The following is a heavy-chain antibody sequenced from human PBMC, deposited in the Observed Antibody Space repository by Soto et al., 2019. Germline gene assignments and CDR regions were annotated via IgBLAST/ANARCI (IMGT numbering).Heavy chain of an antibody. CDR3: ARGLPLVVAATRDYYYYGMDV. J-gene: IGHJ6*02. Sequence: ASVKVSCKASGGTFSSYAISWVRQAPGQGLEWMGGIIPIFGTANYAQKFQGRVTITADESTSTAYMELSSLRSEDTTVYYCARGLPLVVAATRDYYYYGMDVWGQGTTVTVSS. CDR2: IIPIFGTA. CDR1: GGTFSSYA. V-gene: IGHV1-69*13. D-gene: IGHD2-15*01.